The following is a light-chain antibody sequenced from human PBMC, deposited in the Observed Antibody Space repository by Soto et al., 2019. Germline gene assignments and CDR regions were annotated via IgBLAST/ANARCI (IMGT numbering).Light chain of an antibody. CDR1: QGISNY. CDR3: QKYNSAPPNT. J-gene: IGKJ5*01. CDR2: AAS. V-gene: IGKV1-27*01. Sequence: DIQMTQSPSSLSASVGDRVTITCRARQGISNYLAWYQQKPGKVPKLLIYAASTVQSGVPSRFSGSGSGTDFTLTISSLQPEDVATYYCQKYNSAPPNTFGQGTRLEIK.